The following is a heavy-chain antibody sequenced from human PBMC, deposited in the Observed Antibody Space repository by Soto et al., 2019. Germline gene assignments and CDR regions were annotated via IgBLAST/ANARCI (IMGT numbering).Heavy chain of an antibody. Sequence: EVQLLESGGGLVQPGGSLRLSCAASGFTFSSYAMSWVRQAPGKGLEWVSAISGSGGSTYYADSVKGRFTISRDNSKNTRYLPMNSLRAEDTAVYYCAKGGWDYDSRGYGTGFAYWGQGTLVTVSS. CDR1: GFTFSSYA. CDR3: AKGGWDYDSRGYGTGFAY. J-gene: IGHJ4*02. CDR2: ISGSGGST. D-gene: IGHD3-22*01. V-gene: IGHV3-23*01.